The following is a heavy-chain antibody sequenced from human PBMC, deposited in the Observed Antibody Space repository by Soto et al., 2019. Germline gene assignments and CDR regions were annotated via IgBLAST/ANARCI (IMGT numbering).Heavy chain of an antibody. CDR2: ISYDGSNK. V-gene: IGHV3-30*03. CDR1: GFTFSSYG. Sequence: QVQLVESGGGVVQPGRSLRLSCAASGFTFSSYGMHWVRQAPGKGLEWVAVISYDGSNKYYADSVKGRFTISRDNSKNTLYLQMNSLRAEDTAVYYCAREGDSSGYVDYWGQGTLVTVSS. CDR3: AREGDSSGYVDY. J-gene: IGHJ4*02. D-gene: IGHD3-22*01.